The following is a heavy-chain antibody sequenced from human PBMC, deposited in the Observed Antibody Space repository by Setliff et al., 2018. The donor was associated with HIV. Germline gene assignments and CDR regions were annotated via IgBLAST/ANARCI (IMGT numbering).Heavy chain of an antibody. J-gene: IGHJ4*02. CDR3: ARVPVGSGCVDY. Sequence: SETLSLTCTVSGDSISSYYWSWIRQPPGKGLEWIGYIHYSGSTNYNPSLKTRVTISLDTSRNQFSLNLSSVIAADTAVYYCARVPVGSGCVDYWGQGTLVTVSS. CDR1: GDSISSYY. V-gene: IGHV4-59*01. CDR2: IHYSGST. D-gene: IGHD3-10*01.